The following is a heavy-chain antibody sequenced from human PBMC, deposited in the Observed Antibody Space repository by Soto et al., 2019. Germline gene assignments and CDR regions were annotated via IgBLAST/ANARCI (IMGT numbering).Heavy chain of an antibody. J-gene: IGHJ4*02. Sequence: ETLSLTCAVYGGSFSGYYWSWTRQPPGKGLEWIGEINHSGSTNYNPSLKSRVTISVDTSKNQFSLKLSSVTAADTAVYYCAREAYYDSSGLDYWGQGTLVTVSS. CDR1: GGSFSGYY. CDR3: AREAYYDSSGLDY. V-gene: IGHV4-34*01. CDR2: INHSGST. D-gene: IGHD3-22*01.